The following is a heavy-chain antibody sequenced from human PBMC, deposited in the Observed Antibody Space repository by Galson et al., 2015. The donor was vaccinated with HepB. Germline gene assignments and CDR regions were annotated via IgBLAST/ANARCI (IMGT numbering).Heavy chain of an antibody. J-gene: IGHJ4*02. V-gene: IGHV3-30*09. CDR2: ISYDGNNN. D-gene: IGHD3-22*01. CDR1: GFTFSSYA. CDR3: ARGDSHYYDYRGYYDG. Sequence: SLRLSCAASGFTFSSYAMHWVRQAPGKGLEWVAVISYDGNNNYYADSVKGRFAISRDNSKSTVNLQLNSLGEEDTAMYYCARGDSHYYDYRGYYDGWGQGTLVTVSS.